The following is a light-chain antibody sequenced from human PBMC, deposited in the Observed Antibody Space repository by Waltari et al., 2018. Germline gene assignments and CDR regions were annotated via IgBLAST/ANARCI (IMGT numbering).Light chain of an antibody. Sequence: EIALTQSPATLSFSPGEIATLSCRASQSVSSYLSWYQQKPGQAPRLLIYDASNRATGIPARFSGSGSGTDFTLTISSLEPEDFAVYYCQQRSNWPLTFGGGTKVEIK. V-gene: IGKV3-11*01. CDR3: QQRSNWPLT. CDR1: QSVSSY. J-gene: IGKJ4*01. CDR2: DAS.